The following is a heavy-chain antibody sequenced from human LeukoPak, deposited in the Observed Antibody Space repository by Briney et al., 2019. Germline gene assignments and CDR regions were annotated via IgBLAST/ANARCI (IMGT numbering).Heavy chain of an antibody. CDR3: AKDNGWFDP. J-gene: IGHJ5*02. CDR1: GFTFSSYA. CDR2: ISYDGSNK. D-gene: IGHD2-8*01. V-gene: IGHV3-30*18. Sequence: GALRLSCAASGFTFSSYAMSWVRQAPGKGLEWVAVISYDGSNKYYADSVKGRFTISRDNSKNTLYLQMNSLRAEDTAVYYCAKDNGWFDPWGQGTLVTVSS.